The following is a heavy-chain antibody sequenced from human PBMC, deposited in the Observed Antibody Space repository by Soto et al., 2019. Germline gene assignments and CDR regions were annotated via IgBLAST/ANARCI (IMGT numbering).Heavy chain of an antibody. D-gene: IGHD5-18*01. V-gene: IGHV5-51*01. J-gene: IGHJ4*02. CDR3: ARRPEGQQREDFDH. CDR1: EYSFASYW. Sequence: TGESLKISCKGSEYSFASYWIAWVRQRPGKGLEWMGRIFPSDSDTRYSPSFEGQVTISADKSTSTAFLQWSSLKASDTAKYYCARRPEGQQREDFDHWGQGTLVTVSS. CDR2: IFPSDSDT.